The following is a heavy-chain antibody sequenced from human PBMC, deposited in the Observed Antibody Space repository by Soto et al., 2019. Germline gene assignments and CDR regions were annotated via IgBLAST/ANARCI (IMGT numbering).Heavy chain of an antibody. CDR3: ARAAHYADYFDY. Sequence: ASVKVSCKASGYTFTSYGSSWVRQAPGQGLEWMGWISAYNGNTNYAQKLQGRVTMTTDTSTSTAYMELRSLRSDDTAVYYCARAAHYADYFDYWGQGTLVTVSS. CDR2: ISAYNGNT. V-gene: IGHV1-18*01. D-gene: IGHD4-17*01. J-gene: IGHJ4*02. CDR1: GYTFTSYG.